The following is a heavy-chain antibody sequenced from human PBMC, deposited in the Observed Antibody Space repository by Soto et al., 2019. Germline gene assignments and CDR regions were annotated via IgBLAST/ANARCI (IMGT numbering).Heavy chain of an antibody. V-gene: IGHV1-2*04. D-gene: IGHD3-10*01. CDR2: INPNSGGT. CDR3: AGGGVRGVITRTRDYYGIDV. J-gene: IGHJ6*02. Sequence: ASVKVSCKASGYTFTGYYMHWVRQAPGQRHEWMGWINPNSGGTNYAQKFQGWVTMTRDTSISTAYLQWSSLKASDTAMYYCAGGGVRGVITRTRDYYGIDVWGQGTTVTVSS. CDR1: GYTFTGYY.